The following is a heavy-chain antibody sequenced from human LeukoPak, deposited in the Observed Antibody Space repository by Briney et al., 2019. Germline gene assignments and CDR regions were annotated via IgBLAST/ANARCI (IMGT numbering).Heavy chain of an antibody. CDR2: IYHSGST. V-gene: IGHV4-38-2*01. D-gene: IGHD2-2*01. CDR1: GYSISSGYY. CDR3: ARLGYCSSTSCFP. J-gene: IGHJ5*02. Sequence: PSETLSLTCAVSGYSISSGYYWGWIRQPPGKGLERIGSIYHSGSTYYNPSLKSRVTISVDTSKNQFSLKLSSVTAADTAVYYCARLGYCSSTSCFPWGQGTLVTVSS.